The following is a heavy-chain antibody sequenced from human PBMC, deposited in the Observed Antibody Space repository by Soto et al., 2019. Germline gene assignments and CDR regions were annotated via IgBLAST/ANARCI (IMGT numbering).Heavy chain of an antibody. Sequence: SETLSLTCAVYGGSFSGYYWSWIRQPPGKGLEWIGEINHSGSTNYNPSLKSRVTISVDTSKNQFSLKLSSVTAADTAVYYCARGTSITFGGVIATADAFDIWGQGTMVTVSS. J-gene: IGHJ3*02. CDR1: GGSFSGYY. CDR3: ARGTSITFGGVIATADAFDI. D-gene: IGHD3-16*02. V-gene: IGHV4-34*01. CDR2: INHSGST.